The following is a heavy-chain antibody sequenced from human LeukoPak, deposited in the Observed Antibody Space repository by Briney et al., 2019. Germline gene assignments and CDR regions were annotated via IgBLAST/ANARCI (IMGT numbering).Heavy chain of an antibody. J-gene: IGHJ4*02. D-gene: IGHD3-16*01. Sequence: GGSLRLSCAASGFTFSSYGMHWVRQAPGKGLEWVSAISGSGGSTYYADSVKGRFTISRDNSKNTLYLQMNSLRAEDTAVYYCAKDMRDYVLVFDYWGQGTLVTVSS. CDR1: GFTFSSYG. CDR2: ISGSGGST. V-gene: IGHV3-23*01. CDR3: AKDMRDYVLVFDY.